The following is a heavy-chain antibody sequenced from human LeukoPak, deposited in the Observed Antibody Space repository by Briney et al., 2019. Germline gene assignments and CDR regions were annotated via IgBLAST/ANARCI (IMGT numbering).Heavy chain of an antibody. CDR2: FDPEDGET. CDR1: GYTLTELS. J-gene: IGHJ4*02. V-gene: IGHV1-24*01. CDR3: ATDLGPYVWGSYRSYDY. Sequence: GASVRVSCKVSGYTLTELSMHWVRQAPGKGLEWMGGFDPEDGETIYAQKFQGRVTMTEDTSTDTAYMELSSLRSEDTAVYYCATDLGPYVWGSYRSYDYWGQGTLVTVSS. D-gene: IGHD3-16*02.